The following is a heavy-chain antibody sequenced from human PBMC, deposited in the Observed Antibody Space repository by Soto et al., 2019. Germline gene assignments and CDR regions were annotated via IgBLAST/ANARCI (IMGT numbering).Heavy chain of an antibody. CDR3: AKDVLRFLEWLAFYGMDV. V-gene: IGHV3-23*01. J-gene: IGHJ6*02. Sequence: GGSLRLSCAGSGFIFRNYGMSWVRQAPGKGLEWVSGIDTSGGVTKYADSVKGRFTISRDNSKNTLYLQMNSLRAEDTAVYYCAKDVLRFLEWLAFYGMDVWGQGTTVTVSS. CDR2: IDTSGGVT. D-gene: IGHD3-3*01. CDR1: GFIFRNYG.